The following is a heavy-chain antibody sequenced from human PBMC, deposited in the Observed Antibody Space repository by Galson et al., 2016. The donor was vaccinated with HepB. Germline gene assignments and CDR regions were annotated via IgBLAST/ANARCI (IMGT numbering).Heavy chain of an antibody. CDR1: GFSVNRNY. J-gene: IGHJ3*01. Sequence: SLRLSCAASGFSVNRNYMTWVRQAPGKRLEWVAVIWYDGSESEYLDSVQGRFTVSRDNSKKTLYLQMDSLRNDDTAVYYCARGKGADYKDAFELWGQGTRVTVSS. CDR2: IWYDGSES. V-gene: IGHV3-33*08. D-gene: IGHD4-11*01. CDR3: ARGKGADYKDAFEL.